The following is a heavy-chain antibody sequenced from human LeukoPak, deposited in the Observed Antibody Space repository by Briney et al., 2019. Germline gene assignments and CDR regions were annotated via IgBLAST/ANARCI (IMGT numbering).Heavy chain of an antibody. D-gene: IGHD5-12*01. CDR3: ARAGSGYHYFFDY. CDR1: GGSFTDYY. J-gene: IGHJ4*02. Sequence: SETLSLTCTVSGGSFTDYYWSWIRQPAGKGLEWIGRVYTSGSTAYNPSPKSRVTMSVDTSKNQFSLKLNSVTAADTAVYFCARAGSGYHYFFDYWGQGTLVTVSS. CDR2: VYTSGST. V-gene: IGHV4-4*07.